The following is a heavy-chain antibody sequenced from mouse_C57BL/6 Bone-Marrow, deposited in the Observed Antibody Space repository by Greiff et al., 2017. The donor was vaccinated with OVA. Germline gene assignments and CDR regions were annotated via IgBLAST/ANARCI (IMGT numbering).Heavy chain of an antibody. CDR3: ALYYGSSLYYFDY. J-gene: IGHJ2*01. V-gene: IGHV14-3*01. D-gene: IGHD1-1*01. Sequence: VQLQQSVAELVRPGASVKLSCTASGFNIKNTYMHWVKQRPEQGLEWIGRIDPANGNTKYAPKFQGKATITADTSSNTAYLQLSSLTSEDTAIYYWALYYGSSLYYFDYWGQGTTLTVSS. CDR2: IDPANGNT. CDR1: GFNIKNTY.